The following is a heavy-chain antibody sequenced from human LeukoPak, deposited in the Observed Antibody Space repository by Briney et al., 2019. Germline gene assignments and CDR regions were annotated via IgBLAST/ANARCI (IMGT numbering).Heavy chain of an antibody. CDR3: AKDRADY. Sequence: HPGGSLRLSCAASRFLFASYGMRWVRQAPGKGLEWVSSISGSGGSTYYADSVKGRFTISRDNSKNTLYLQMNSLRAEDTAVYYCAKDRADYWGQGTLVTVSS. CDR1: RFLFASYG. V-gene: IGHV3-23*01. J-gene: IGHJ4*02. CDR2: ISGSGGST.